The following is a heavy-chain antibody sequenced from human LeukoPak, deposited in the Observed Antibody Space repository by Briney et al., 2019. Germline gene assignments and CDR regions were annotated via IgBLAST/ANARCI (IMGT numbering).Heavy chain of an antibody. CDR3: ARLHLGYTYGDAFDI. CDR1: GGSISNYY. J-gene: IGHJ3*02. V-gene: IGHV4-59*08. D-gene: IGHD5-18*01. Sequence: PSETLSLTCTVSGGSISNYYWSWLRQPPGKGLEWIGYIFYSGSTNYNPSLKGRVTISVDTSKHQFSLNLSSVTAADTAVYYCARLHLGYTYGDAFDIWGQGTMVTVSS. CDR2: IFYSGST.